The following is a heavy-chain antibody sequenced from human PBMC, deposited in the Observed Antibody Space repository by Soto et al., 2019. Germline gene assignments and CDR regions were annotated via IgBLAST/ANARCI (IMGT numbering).Heavy chain of an antibody. J-gene: IGHJ5*02. CDR3: ARDNGIAGSFDP. Sequence: VGSLRLSCAASGFTFRTYGMHWVRQAPGKGLEWVAVISDDGSNKYNIAAMEGRFTISRDNSKNTLYLQMNSLRDEDTAVYYCARDNGIAGSFDPWGQGTLVTVSS. V-gene: IGHV3-30*03. CDR1: GFTFRTYG. D-gene: IGHD6-13*01. CDR2: ISDDGSNK.